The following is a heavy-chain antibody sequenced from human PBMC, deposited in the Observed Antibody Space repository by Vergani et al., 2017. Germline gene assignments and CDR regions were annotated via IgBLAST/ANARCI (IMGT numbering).Heavy chain of an antibody. CDR2: IHTSGST. V-gene: IGHV4-61*02. CDR3: ARGSCLGGSCYKPLFDY. Sequence: QVQLQEPGPGLVKPSQTLSLICTVSGGYINSHYYYWCWIRQPAGKGLEWIGRIHTSGSTNYNPSLKSRVTMSEDTSKNQFSLTLTSVTAADTAVYFCARGSCLGGSCYKPLFDYWGQGILVTVSS. J-gene: IGHJ4*02. CDR1: GGYINSHYYY. D-gene: IGHD2-15*01.